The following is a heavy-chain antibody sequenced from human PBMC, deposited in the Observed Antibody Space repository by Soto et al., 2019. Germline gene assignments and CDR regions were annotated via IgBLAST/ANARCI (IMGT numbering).Heavy chain of an antibody. V-gene: IGHV4-59*08. D-gene: IGHD2-2*01. J-gene: IGHJ5*02. CDR1: GGSLRSYD. CDR2: IYYSGST. CDR3: ARATIVLVPAAMVSHWFDP. Sequence: SETLSLTCAVSGGSLRSYDCSWVRQPPGKGLEWIGYIYYSGSTYYNPSLKSRVTISVDTSKNQFSLKPSSVTAADTAVYYCARATIVLVPAAMVSHWFDPWGQGTLVTVS.